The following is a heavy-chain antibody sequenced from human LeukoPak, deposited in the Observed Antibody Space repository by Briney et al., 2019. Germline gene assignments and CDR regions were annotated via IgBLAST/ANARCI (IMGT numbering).Heavy chain of an antibody. Sequence: ASVKVSCKTSGYTFTGYYMHWVRQPPGHGFEWMGWINPNSGGSNYAQKFPGRVTMTRGTTISTDYIWRRRLRADDTRACYCVTLGVVTHCYYDYCMDVWGKGTRVTVSS. V-gene: IGHV1-2*02. CDR2: INPNSGGS. CDR3: VTLGVVTHCYYDYCMDV. J-gene: IGHJ6*03. CDR1: GYTFTGYY. D-gene: IGHD3-3*01.